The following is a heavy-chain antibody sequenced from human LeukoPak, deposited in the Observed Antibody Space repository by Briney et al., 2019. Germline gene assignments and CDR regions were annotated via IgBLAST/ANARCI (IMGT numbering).Heavy chain of an antibody. CDR3: ARFLSRRWLQSE. CDR1: GGTFSSYA. D-gene: IGHD5-24*01. J-gene: IGHJ4*02. Sequence: SVKVSCKASGGTFSSYAIGWVRQAPGQGLEWMGRIIPIFGTANYAQKFQGRVTITTDESTSTAYMELSSLRSEDTAVYYCARFLSRRWLQSEWGQGTLVTVSS. V-gene: IGHV1-69*05. CDR2: IIPIFGTA.